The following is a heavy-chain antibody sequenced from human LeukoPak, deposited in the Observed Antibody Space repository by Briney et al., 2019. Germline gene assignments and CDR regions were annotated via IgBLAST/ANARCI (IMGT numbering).Heavy chain of an antibody. CDR2: ISSDGDRT. V-gene: IGHV3-64*01. CDR1: GFTFSSYA. CDR3: ARGGRSGSHDKFDY. J-gene: IGHJ4*02. D-gene: IGHD1-26*01. Sequence: GGSLRLSCAASGFTFSSYAMHWVRQAPGKGLEFVSGISSDGDRTHYVSSVRGRFIISRDNSKNTLDLQMGSLRGDDMAVYYCARGGRSGSHDKFDYWGQGTLVTGSS.